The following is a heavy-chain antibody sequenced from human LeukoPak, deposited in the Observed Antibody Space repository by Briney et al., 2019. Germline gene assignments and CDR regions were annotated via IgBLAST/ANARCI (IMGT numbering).Heavy chain of an antibody. CDR2: ISGSGGST. D-gene: IGHD3-3*01. V-gene: IGHV3-23*01. Sequence: PGGSLRLSCAASGFTFSSYAMSWVRQAPGKGLEWVSAISGSGGSTYYADSVKGRFTISRDNSKNTLYLQMNSLRAEDTAVYYCAKDQFFALSPRDAFDIWGQGTMVTVSS. CDR1: GFTFSSYA. CDR3: AKDQFFALSPRDAFDI. J-gene: IGHJ3*02.